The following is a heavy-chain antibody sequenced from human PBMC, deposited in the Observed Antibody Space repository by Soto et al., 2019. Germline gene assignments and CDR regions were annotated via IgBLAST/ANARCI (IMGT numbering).Heavy chain of an antibody. CDR2: IIPIFGTA. CDR1: GGTFSSYA. J-gene: IGHJ6*02. CDR3: AREGTAMDYGMDV. V-gene: IGHV1-69*13. Sequence: SVKVSCKASGGTFSSYAISWVRQAPGQGLEWMGGIIPIFGTANYAQKFQGRVTITADESTSTAYMELSSLRSEDTAVYYCAREGTAMDYGMDVWGQGTTVTISS. D-gene: IGHD5-18*01.